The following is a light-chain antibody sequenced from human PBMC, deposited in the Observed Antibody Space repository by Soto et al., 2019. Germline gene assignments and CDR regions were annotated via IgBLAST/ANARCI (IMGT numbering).Light chain of an antibody. CDR2: SAS. CDR3: QQSDSMPWT. V-gene: IGKV1-39*01. Sequence: DIQMTQSPSSLSASVGDRVTITCRASRSVSTYLNWYQQKPGKAPKVLIYSASSLQSGVPSRFSGSGSGTDFTLTISSLQPEDFATYHCQQSDSMPWTFGQGTRVEIK. J-gene: IGKJ1*01. CDR1: RSVSTY.